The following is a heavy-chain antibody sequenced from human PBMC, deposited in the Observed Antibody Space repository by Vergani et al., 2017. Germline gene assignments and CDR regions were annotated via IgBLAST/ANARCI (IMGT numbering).Heavy chain of an antibody. CDR3: ARGLLRYFGWFGVDGMDV. CDR1: GGSISSYY. J-gene: IGHJ6*02. D-gene: IGHD3-9*01. CDR2: IYYSGST. Sequence: QVQLQESGPGLVKPSETLSLTCTVSGGSISSYYWSWIRQPPGKGLEWIGYIYYSGSTNYNPSLKSRVTISVDTSKNQFSLKLSSVTAADTAVYYCARGLLRYFGWFGVDGMDVWGQGTTVTVSS. V-gene: IGHV4-59*01.